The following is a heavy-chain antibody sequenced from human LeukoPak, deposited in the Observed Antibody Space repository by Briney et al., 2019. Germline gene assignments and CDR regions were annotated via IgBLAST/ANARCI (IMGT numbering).Heavy chain of an antibody. CDR3: ARDASSEGTDAFDI. Sequence: SETLSLTCTVSGGSISSYYWSWIRQPAGKGLEWIGRISTSGNTIYNPSLKSRVTVSVDTSTQQFSLRLSSVTAADTAVYYCARDASSEGTDAFDIWGQGTMVTVSS. CDR1: GGSISSYY. V-gene: IGHV4-4*07. CDR2: ISTSGNT. J-gene: IGHJ3*02. D-gene: IGHD6-25*01.